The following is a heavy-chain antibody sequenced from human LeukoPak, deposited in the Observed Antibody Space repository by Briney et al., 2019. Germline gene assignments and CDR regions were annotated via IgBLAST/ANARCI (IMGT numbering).Heavy chain of an antibody. CDR2: IKSNTDGGTT. CDR3: TTDRRWEFPPPGY. Sequence: PGGSLRLSCATYGFTFSNAWMSWVRQAPGKGLEWVGRIKSNTDGGTTDYAAPVKGRFTISRDDSKNTLYLQMNSLKPEDTAVYFCTTDRRWEFPPPGYWGQGTLVTVSS. D-gene: IGHD3-10*01. J-gene: IGHJ4*02. V-gene: IGHV3-15*01. CDR1: GFTFSNAW.